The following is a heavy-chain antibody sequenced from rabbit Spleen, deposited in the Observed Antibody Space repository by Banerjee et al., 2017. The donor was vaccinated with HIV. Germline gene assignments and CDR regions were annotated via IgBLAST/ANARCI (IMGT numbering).Heavy chain of an antibody. CDR2: IYAGGSGNT. CDR1: GFSLNSGYD. V-gene: IGHV1S40*01. D-gene: IGHD8-1*01. CDR3: ARDSGTSFSTYGMDL. Sequence: QSLEESGGGLVKPGASLTLTCKASGFSLNSGYDMCWVRQAPGKGLEWIACIYAGGSGNTYSATWAKGRFTISKASSTTVTLQMTSLTVADMATYFCARDSGTSFSTYGMDLWGQGTLVTVS. J-gene: IGHJ6*01.